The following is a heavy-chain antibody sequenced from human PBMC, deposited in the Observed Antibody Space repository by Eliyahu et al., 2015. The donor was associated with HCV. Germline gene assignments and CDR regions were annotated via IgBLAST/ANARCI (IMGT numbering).Heavy chain of an antibody. V-gene: IGHV4-59*01. D-gene: IGHD6-19*01. CDR2: FHYSGST. CDR1: GGXIXPXX. J-gene: IGHJ5*02. CDR3: ASGGGGIAVAGTGGWFDP. Sequence: QVQLQESGPGLVQPSETLSLAXTVSGGXIXPXXWXWIRQPPGKGLQWIGYFHYSGSTNYXPSLKSRVTISVDTSKNQFSLKLSSVTAADTAVYFCASGGGGIAVAGTGGWFDPWGQGTLVTVSS.